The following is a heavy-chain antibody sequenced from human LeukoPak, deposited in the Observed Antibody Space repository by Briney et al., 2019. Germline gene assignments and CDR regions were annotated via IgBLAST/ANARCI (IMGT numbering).Heavy chain of an antibody. Sequence: PGGSLRLSCAASGFTFSSYAMSWVRQAPGKGLEWVSAISGSGGSTYYADSVKGRFTISRDNSKNTLYLQMNSLRAEDTAVYYCTKASYCSGGSCYLVDYWGQGTLVTVSS. CDR3: TKASYCSGGSCYLVDY. J-gene: IGHJ4*02. V-gene: IGHV3-23*01. CDR1: GFTFSSYA. CDR2: ISGSGGST. D-gene: IGHD2-15*01.